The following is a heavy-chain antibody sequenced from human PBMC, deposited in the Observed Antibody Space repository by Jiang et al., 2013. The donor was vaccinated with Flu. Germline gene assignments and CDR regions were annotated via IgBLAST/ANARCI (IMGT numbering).Heavy chain of an antibody. CDR2: INHSGST. CDR3: ARGKPYYDFWTRYKPANWFDP. Sequence: AVYGGSFSGYYWSWIRQPPGKGLEWIGEINHSGSTNYNPSLKSRVTISVDTSKNQFSLKLSSVTAADTAVYYCARGKPYYDFWTRYKPANWFDPWGQGTLVTVSS. CDR1: GGSFSGYY. V-gene: IGHV4-34*01. J-gene: IGHJ5*02. D-gene: IGHD3-3*01.